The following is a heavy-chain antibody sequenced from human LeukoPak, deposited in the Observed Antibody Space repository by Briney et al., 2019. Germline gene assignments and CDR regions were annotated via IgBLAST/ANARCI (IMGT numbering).Heavy chain of an antibody. J-gene: IGHJ3*01. D-gene: IGHD4-17*01. Sequence: GGSLRLSCAASGFTVRNFWMSWVRQVPGKGLEWVANLNQDGSEKVYVDSVKGRFTISRDNPKTSLYLKMNSLRAEDTAVYYCARDFGAYPHHAFDLWGQGTMVSVSS. CDR3: ARDFGAYPHHAFDL. CDR2: LNQDGSEK. CDR1: GFTVRNFW. V-gene: IGHV3-7*03.